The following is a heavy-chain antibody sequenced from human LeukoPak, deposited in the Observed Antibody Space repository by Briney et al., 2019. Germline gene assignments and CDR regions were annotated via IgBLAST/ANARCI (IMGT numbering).Heavy chain of an antibody. CDR1: GYTFTSYG. V-gene: IGHV1-18*01. CDR2: ISAYNGNT. J-gene: IGHJ3*02. Sequence: ASVKVSCKASGYTFTSYGFSWVRQAPGQGLEWMGWISAYNGNTNYAQKLQGRVTMTTDTSTSTAYMELRSLRSDDTAVYYCARGAGDIVVVPAATDAFDIWGQGTMVTVSS. CDR3: ARGAGDIVVVPAATDAFDI. D-gene: IGHD2-2*01.